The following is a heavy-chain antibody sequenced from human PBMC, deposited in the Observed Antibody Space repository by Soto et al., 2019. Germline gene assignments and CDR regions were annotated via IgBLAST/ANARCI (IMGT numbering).Heavy chain of an antibody. CDR2: INHSGST. CDR3: ARDKSTIFGVVIRNGLDY. V-gene: IGHV4-34*01. CDR1: GGSFSGYY. J-gene: IGHJ4*02. D-gene: IGHD3-3*01. Sequence: SETLSLTCAVYGGSFSGYYWSGIRQPPGKGLEWIGEINHSGSTNYNPSLKGRVTISVDTSKNQFSLKLSSVTAADTAVYYCARDKSTIFGVVIRNGLDYWGQGTLVTVS.